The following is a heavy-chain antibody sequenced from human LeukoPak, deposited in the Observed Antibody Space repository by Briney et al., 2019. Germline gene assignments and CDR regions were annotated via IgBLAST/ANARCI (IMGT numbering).Heavy chain of an antibody. V-gene: IGHV3-23*01. CDR1: GFTFGTYG. J-gene: IGHJ2*01. CDR3: ARELVSLGTGYFDL. D-gene: IGHD7-27*01. CDR2: ITGSSTWT. Sequence: PGGSVRLSCEASGFTFGTYGMTWVRQAPGKGLEWVSGITGSSTWTYYADSVRGRFTISRDNSKNTLHLQMNNLTADDTAIYYCARELVSLGTGYFDLWGRGTLVTVSS.